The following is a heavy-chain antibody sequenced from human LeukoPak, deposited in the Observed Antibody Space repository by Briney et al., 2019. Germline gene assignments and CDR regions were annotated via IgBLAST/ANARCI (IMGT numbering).Heavy chain of an antibody. CDR1: GFTFSSYA. CDR2: ISGSGGST. V-gene: IGHV3-23*01. J-gene: IGHJ4*02. CDR3: AKEGVPVTILGYFDY. D-gene: IGHD4-17*01. Sequence: PGGSLRLSCAASGFTFSSYAMSWVRQAPGKGLEWVSAISGSGGSTYYADSVKGRFTISRDNSKNTLYLQMNSLRAVDTAVYYCAKEGVPVTILGYFDYWGQGTLVTVSS.